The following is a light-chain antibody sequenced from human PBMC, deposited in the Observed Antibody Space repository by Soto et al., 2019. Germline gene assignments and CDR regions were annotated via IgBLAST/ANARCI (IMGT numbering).Light chain of an antibody. CDR2: DAY. CDR1: QSVGGY. V-gene: IGKV3-15*01. J-gene: IGKJ2*01. Sequence: EIVMTQSPATLSVSLGERATLSCRASQSVGGYLAWYQQRPGQVPRLLIYDAYTRAAGVPARFSGSGSGKEFSVTISSLQSEDFAVYYWQQDSGWALYTFGQGTKLEVK. CDR3: QQDSGWALYT.